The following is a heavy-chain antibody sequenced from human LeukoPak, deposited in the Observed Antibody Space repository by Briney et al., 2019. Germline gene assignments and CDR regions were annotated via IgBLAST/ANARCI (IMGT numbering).Heavy chain of an antibody. Sequence: SQTLSLTCTVSGGSISSGDYYWSWIRQPPGKGLEWIGYIYYSGSTYYNSSLKSRVTISVDTSKNQFSLKLSSVTAADTAVYYCARVGWLQLGGGFDYWGQGTLVTVSS. V-gene: IGHV4-30-4*01. CDR3: ARVGWLQLGGGFDY. J-gene: IGHJ4*02. D-gene: IGHD5-24*01. CDR1: GGSISSGDYY. CDR2: IYYSGST.